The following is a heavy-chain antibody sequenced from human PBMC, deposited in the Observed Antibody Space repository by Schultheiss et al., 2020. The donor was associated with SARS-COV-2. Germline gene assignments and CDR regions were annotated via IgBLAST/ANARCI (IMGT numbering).Heavy chain of an antibody. CDR2: ISSSSSYI. D-gene: IGHD1-26*01. J-gene: IGHJ3*02. V-gene: IGHV3-21*01. Sequence: ETLSLTCTVSGGSISSSSYYWGWIRQPPGKGLEWVSSISSSSSYIYYADSVKGRFTISRDNAKNTLCLQMNSLRTEDTAIYYCVKEGSGSAALFDIWGQGTMVTVSS. CDR3: VKEGSGSAALFDI. CDR1: GGSISSSS.